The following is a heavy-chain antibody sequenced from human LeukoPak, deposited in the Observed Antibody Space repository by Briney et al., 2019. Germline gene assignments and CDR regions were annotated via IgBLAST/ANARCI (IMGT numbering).Heavy chain of an antibody. J-gene: IGHJ4*02. Sequence: GSLRLSCAASGFNCANHAMSWGCQTAGKGLEWVSAISGGGDITYYADSVKGRFTISRDNSKDTLFLQMHSLRPGDTAVYYCVREDTPATANYWGQGTLVTISS. CDR2: ISGGGDIT. V-gene: IGHV3-23*01. CDR1: GFNCANHA. CDR3: VREDTPATANY. D-gene: IGHD2-21*02.